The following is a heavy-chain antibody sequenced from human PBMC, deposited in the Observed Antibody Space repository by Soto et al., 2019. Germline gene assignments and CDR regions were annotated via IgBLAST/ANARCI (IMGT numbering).Heavy chain of an antibody. D-gene: IGHD3-10*01. CDR1: GGSISSYY. J-gene: IGHJ6*03. Sequence: SETLSLTCTVSGGSISSYYWSWIRQPPGKGLEWIGYIYYSGSTNYNPSLKSRVTISVDTSKNQFSLKLSSVTAADTAVYYCARVLWFGVINYYYMDVWGKGTTVTVSS. CDR2: IYYSGST. CDR3: ARVLWFGVINYYYMDV. V-gene: IGHV4-59*01.